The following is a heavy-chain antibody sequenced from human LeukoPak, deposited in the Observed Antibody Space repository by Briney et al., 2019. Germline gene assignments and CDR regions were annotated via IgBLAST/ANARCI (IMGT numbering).Heavy chain of an antibody. D-gene: IGHD6-13*01. CDR3: ARDSAAAGLTDY. CDR1: GFTFSDYY. J-gene: IGHJ4*02. CDR2: ISSSGSTV. V-gene: IGHV3-11*01. Sequence: GGSLRLSCAASGFTFSDYYMSWIRQAPGKGLEWVSYISSSGSTVYYADSVKGRFTISRDNAKNSLYPQMNSLRAEDTAVYYCARDSAAAGLTDYWGQGTLVTVSS.